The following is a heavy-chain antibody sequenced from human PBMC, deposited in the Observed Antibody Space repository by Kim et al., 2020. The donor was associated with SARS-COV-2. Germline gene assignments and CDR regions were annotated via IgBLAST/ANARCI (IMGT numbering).Heavy chain of an antibody. J-gene: IGHJ4*02. CDR2: ITNKANSK. CDR1: GFTFSNYS. V-gene: IGHV3-30-3*01. D-gene: IGHD2-21*01. Sequence: GGSLRLSCAASGFTFSNYSMDWVRQAPGKGLEWVAGITNKANSKYSADAVNARFTITIARDDSTHSLQLHSHSPENTATSHCSSDREGRKHIEYYGQ. CDR3: SSDREGRKHIEY.